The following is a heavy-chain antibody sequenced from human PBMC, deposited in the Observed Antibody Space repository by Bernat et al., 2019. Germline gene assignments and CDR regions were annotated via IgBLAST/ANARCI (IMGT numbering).Heavy chain of an antibody. CDR2: INHSGST. V-gene: IGHV4-34*01. CDR3: ARGYGDYGGRVYFDL. Sequence: QVQLQQWGAGLLKPSETLSLPCAVYGGSFSGYYWSWIRQPPGKGLEWIGEINHSGSTNYNPSLKSRVTISVDTSKNQFSLKLSSVTAADTAVYYCARGYGDYGGRVYFDLWGSGTLVTVSS. D-gene: IGHD4-17*01. CDR1: GGSFSGYY. J-gene: IGHJ2*01.